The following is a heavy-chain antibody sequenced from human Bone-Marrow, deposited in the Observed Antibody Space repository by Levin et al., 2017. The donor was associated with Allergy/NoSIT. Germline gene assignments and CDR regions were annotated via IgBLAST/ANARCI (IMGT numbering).Heavy chain of an antibody. CDR1: RFTFSNYG. J-gene: IGHJ6*02. D-gene: IGHD6-13*01. V-gene: IGHV3-23*01. CDR3: AKGGGWSSRWSPLYYYGLDV. Sequence: GESLKISCAASRFTFSNYGMNWVRQAPGKGLEWVSAISGSGAATYYADSVKGRFTISRDDSKNTLYLQMNSLRAEDTAVYYCAKGGGWSSRWSPLYYYGLDVWGQGTTVAVSS. CDR2: ISGSGAAT.